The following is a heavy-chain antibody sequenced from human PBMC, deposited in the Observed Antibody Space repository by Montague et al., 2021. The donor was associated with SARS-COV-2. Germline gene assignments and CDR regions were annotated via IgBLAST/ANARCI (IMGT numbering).Heavy chain of an antibody. CDR3: ARDTRIAMLVVVTRYGLDV. D-gene: IGHD3-22*01. CDR1: GGSISSSSYY. J-gene: IGHJ6*02. CDR2: IYYTGST. V-gene: IGHV4-39*07. Sequence: SETLSLTCTVSGGSISSSSYYWGRIRQPPGKGLEWIGSIYYTGSTYYNPSLKSRVTISVDTSKNQFSLKLSSVTAADTAVYYCARDTRIAMLVVVTRYGLDVWGQGTRSPSP.